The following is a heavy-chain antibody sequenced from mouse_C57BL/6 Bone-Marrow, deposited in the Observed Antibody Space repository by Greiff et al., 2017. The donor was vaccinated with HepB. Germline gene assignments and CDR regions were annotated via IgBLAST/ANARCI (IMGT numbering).Heavy chain of an antibody. CDR3: ARRAFTFSGGY. J-gene: IGHJ2*01. CDR2: IHPNSGST. D-gene: IGHD1-3*01. Sequence: QVQLQQPGAELVKPGASVKLSCKASGYTFTSYWMHWVKQRPGQGLEWIGMIHPNSGSTNYNEKFKSKATLTVDKSSSTAYMQLSSLTSEDSAVYYCARRAFTFSGGYWGQGTTLTVSS. V-gene: IGHV1-64*01. CDR1: GYTFTSYW.